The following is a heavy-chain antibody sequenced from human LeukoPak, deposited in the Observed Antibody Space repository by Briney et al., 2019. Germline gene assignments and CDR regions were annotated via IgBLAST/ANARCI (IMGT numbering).Heavy chain of an antibody. V-gene: IGHV3-21*01. D-gene: IGHD3-10*01. J-gene: IGHJ4*02. CDR3: ARDTGSVDNVFDY. Sequence: GGSLRLSCAASGFTFSSFGMNWVRQAPGKGLEWVSSISSSSSYIYYADSVKGRFTISRDNAKNSLYLQMNSLRAEDTAVYYCARDTGSVDNVFDYWGQGTLVTVSS. CDR2: ISSSSSYI. CDR1: GFTFSSFG.